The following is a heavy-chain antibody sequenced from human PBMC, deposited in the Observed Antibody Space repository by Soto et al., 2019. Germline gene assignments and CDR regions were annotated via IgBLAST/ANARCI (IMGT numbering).Heavy chain of an antibody. Sequence: QVQLVQSGAEVKKPGASVKVSCKASGYTFTGYYMHWVRQAPGQGPEWMGWINPNSGGTTYAQKFQGRVTATRDTSISTAYMELSSLRSDDTAVYYCARGGSSSLDYWGQGTLVTVSS. CDR2: INPNSGGT. D-gene: IGHD6-6*01. J-gene: IGHJ4*02. V-gene: IGHV1-2*02. CDR1: GYTFTGYY. CDR3: ARGGSSSLDY.